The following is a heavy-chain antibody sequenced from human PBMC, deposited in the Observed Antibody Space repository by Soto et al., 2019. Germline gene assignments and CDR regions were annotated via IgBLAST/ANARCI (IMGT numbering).Heavy chain of an antibody. V-gene: IGHV3-23*01. J-gene: IGHJ4*02. Sequence: EVQLLESGGGLVQPGGSLRLSCAASGFTFSSYAMSWVRQAPGKGLEWVSAISGSGGSTYYADSVKGRFTISRDNSKNTLYLQMNSLRAADTAVYYCAKDPSSNYDLLVFDYWGQGTLVTVSS. D-gene: IGHD4-4*01. CDR3: AKDPSSNYDLLVFDY. CDR1: GFTFSSYA. CDR2: ISGSGGST.